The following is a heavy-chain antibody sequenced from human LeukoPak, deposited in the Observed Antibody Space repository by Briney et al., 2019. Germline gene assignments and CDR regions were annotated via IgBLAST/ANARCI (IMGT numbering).Heavy chain of an antibody. D-gene: IGHD2-8*01. CDR3: ARVRVYATIYYYDGVDV. J-gene: IGHJ6*02. CDR2: MSSSSSYI. V-gene: IGHV3-21*01. Sequence: GGSLRLSCAASGFTLSSCSMNWVRQAPGKGLEWVSSMSSSSSYIYYADSVKGRFTISRDNAKNSLYLQMNSLRAEDTAVYYCARVRVYATIYYYDGVDVWGQGTTVTVSS. CDR1: GFTLSSCS.